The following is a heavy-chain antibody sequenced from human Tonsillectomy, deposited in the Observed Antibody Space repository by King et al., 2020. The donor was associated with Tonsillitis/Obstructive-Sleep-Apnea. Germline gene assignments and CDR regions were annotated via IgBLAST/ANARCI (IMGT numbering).Heavy chain of an antibody. CDR1: GFTFSDYY. Sequence: VQLVESGGGLVKSGGSLRLSCAASGFTFSDYYMNWIRQAPGKGLEWVSFVSRSGSTVNYGDSVRGRFTISRDNAKNSLSLQMNSLRAEDTAVYYCARGEYGITAPGTWYYYMDVWGRGTTVTVSS. D-gene: IGHD6-13*01. CDR3: ARGEYGITAPGTWYYYMDV. CDR2: VSRSGSTV. V-gene: IGHV3-11*01. J-gene: IGHJ6*03.